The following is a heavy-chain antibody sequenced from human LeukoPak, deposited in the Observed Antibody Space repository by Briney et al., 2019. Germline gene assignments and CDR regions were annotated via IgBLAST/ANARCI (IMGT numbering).Heavy chain of an antibody. J-gene: IGHJ4*02. CDR1: GDSISSYY. D-gene: IGHD3-10*01. CDR3: ANNYPYGSGGYSLFYFAY. CDR2: IYYSGST. Sequence: SETLSLTCTVSGDSISSYYWSWTRQPPGKGMEWIGYIYYSGSTNYNPSLKSRVTISVDTSKNQFSLKLSSVTAADTGVYYCANNYPYGSGGYSLFYFAYWGQGTLVTVS. V-gene: IGHV4-59*08.